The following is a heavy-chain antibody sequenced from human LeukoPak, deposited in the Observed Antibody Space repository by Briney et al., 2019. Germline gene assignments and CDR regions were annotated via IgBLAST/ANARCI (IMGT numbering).Heavy chain of an antibody. CDR2: NIPIFGTA. V-gene: IGHV1-69*06. D-gene: IGHD6-13*01. J-gene: IGHJ4*02. CDR1: VGTLSSYA. Sequence: ASVKVSCKASVGTLSSYAISWVRQAPGQGLEWVGGNIPIFGTANYAQKFQGRVTITADKSTSTAYMELSSLRSEDTAVYYCARSSIIAAAGPYYFDYWGQGTLVTVSS. CDR3: ARSSIIAAAGPYYFDY.